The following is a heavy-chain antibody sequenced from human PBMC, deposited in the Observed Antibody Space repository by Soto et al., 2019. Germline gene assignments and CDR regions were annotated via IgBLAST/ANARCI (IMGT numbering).Heavy chain of an antibody. Sequence: SETLSLTCTVSGGSISSYYWSWIRQPPGKGLEWIGYIYYSGSTNYNPSLKSRVTISVDTSKNQFSLKLSSVTAADTAVYYCGRRPYGDPLLDYWGQGTLVTVSS. CDR3: GRRPYGDPLLDY. D-gene: IGHD4-17*01. V-gene: IGHV4-59*08. CDR1: GGSISSYY. CDR2: IYYSGST. J-gene: IGHJ4*02.